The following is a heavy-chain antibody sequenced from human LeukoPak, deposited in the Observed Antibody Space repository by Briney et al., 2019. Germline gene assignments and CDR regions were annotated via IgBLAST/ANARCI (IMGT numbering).Heavy chain of an antibody. Sequence: ASVKISCKASGYTFTSYGISWVRQAPGQGLEWMGWISAYNGDTNYAQKLQGRVTMTTDTSTSTAYMELRSLRSDDTAVYYCARVWIAVAGTGGWFDPWGQGTLVTVSS. V-gene: IGHV1-18*01. CDR3: ARVWIAVAGTGGWFDP. CDR2: ISAYNGDT. J-gene: IGHJ5*02. CDR1: GYTFTSYG. D-gene: IGHD6-19*01.